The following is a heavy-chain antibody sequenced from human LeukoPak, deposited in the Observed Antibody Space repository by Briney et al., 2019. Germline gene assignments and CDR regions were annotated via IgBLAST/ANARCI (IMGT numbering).Heavy chain of an antibody. Sequence: GASVKVSCKASGYTFTVYYMHWVRQAPGQGLEWEGRINPNSGGTNYAQKFQGRVTMTRDTSISTAYMELSRLRSNDTAVYYCARPLTLGFEAFDIWGQGTTVTVSS. CDR3: ARPLTLGFEAFDI. J-gene: IGHJ3*02. D-gene: IGHD3-9*01. CDR2: INPNSGGT. CDR1: GYTFTVYY. V-gene: IGHV1-2*02.